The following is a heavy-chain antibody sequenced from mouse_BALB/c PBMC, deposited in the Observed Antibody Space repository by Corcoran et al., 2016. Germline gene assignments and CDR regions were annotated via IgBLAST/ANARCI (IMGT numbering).Heavy chain of an antibody. CDR1: GYTFTEYT. CDR3: ARGREYGNPFAY. V-gene: IGHV1-18*01. J-gene: IGHJ3*01. CDR2: INPNNGGT. Sequence: EVQLQQSGPELVKPGASVKISCKTSGYTFTEYTMHWVKQSHGKSLEWIGGINPNNGGTSYNQKFKGKATLTVDKSSSTALMGLRRLTSEDSAVYYCARGREYGNPFAYWGQGTLVTVSA. D-gene: IGHD2-10*02.